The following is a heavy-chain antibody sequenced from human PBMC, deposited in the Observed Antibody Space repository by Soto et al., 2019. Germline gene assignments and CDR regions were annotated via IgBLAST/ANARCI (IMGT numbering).Heavy chain of an antibody. J-gene: IGHJ3*01. D-gene: IGHD7-27*01. CDR3: ARRHFDHWELMLGAFDL. Sequence: EEYLLESGGGLVQPGGSLRLSCAASGFTFSNFGMSWVRQAPGKGLEWVSGMGYGGRTYYAASVKGRFTISRDNSKNALYVQMNSLRAEDTALYYCARRHFDHWELMLGAFDLWGQGTLVTVSS. V-gene: IGHV3-23*01. CDR2: MGYGGRT. CDR1: GFTFSNFG.